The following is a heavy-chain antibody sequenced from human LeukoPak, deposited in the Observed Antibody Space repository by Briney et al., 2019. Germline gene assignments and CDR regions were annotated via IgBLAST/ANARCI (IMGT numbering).Heavy chain of an antibody. D-gene: IGHD3-10*01. CDR3: ASQGYYYGSESYYNNVAASFDY. CDR1: GFTFSSYW. Sequence: GGSLRLSCASSGFTFSSYWMSWVRQAPGKGLEWVANIKQDGSEKYYVDSVRGRFTISRDNAKNSLYLQMNSLRAEDTAVYYCASQGYYYGSESYYNNVAASFDYWGQGTLVTVSS. J-gene: IGHJ4*02. V-gene: IGHV3-7*01. CDR2: IKQDGSEK.